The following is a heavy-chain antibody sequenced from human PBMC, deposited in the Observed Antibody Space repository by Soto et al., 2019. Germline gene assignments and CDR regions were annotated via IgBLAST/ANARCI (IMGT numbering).Heavy chain of an antibody. Sequence: VGSLRLSCAASGFNFSSYTMNWVRQAPGKGPEWVSSISSRGSYIYYADSVRGRFTISRDNAKNSLYLQMNSLRAEDTAVYYCARDPEIYSGKFDYGLDVWGQGTTVTVSS. CDR2: ISSRGSYI. V-gene: IGHV3-21*01. CDR3: ARDPEIYSGKFDYGLDV. J-gene: IGHJ6*02. CDR1: GFNFSSYT. D-gene: IGHD4-4*01.